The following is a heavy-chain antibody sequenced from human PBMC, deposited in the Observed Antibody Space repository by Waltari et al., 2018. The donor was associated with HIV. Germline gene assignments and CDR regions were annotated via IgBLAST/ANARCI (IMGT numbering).Heavy chain of an antibody. J-gene: IGHJ6*02. CDR1: GYTFTSYD. CDR2: INPNRGNP. V-gene: IGHV1-8*01. D-gene: IGHD2-2*01. Sequence: QVQLVQSGAEVKKTGASVKVSCKTSGYTFTSYDMNWVRQATGQGLEWKGWINPNRGNPGYAQKFQGRVTMTWNTSISTAYRELSSLRSDDMAVYYCARLGYGSSTSCYYYYYYCTDVWGQGTTVTVSS. CDR3: ARLGYGSSTSCYYYYYYCTDV.